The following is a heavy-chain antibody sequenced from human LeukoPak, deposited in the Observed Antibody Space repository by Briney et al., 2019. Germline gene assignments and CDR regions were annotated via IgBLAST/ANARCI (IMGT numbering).Heavy chain of an antibody. J-gene: IGHJ4*02. CDR3: AKGGPPYDFWSGPRPLFDY. V-gene: IGHV3-23*01. Sequence: GGSLRLSCAASGFTFSSYAMSWVRQAPGKGLEWVSAISGSGGSTYYADPVKGRFTISRDNSKNTLYLQMNSLRAEDTAVYYCAKGGPPYDFWSGPRPLFDYWGQGTLVTVSS. D-gene: IGHD3-3*01. CDR1: GFTFSSYA. CDR2: ISGSGGST.